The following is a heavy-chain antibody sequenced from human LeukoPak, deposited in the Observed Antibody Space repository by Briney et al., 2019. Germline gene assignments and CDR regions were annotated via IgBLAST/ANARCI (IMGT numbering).Heavy chain of an antibody. CDR3: ARGITMATMYFDS. Sequence: GESLKISCKGSGYSFTNYWIGWLRHMPGKGVEWMGIIYPGDSDTRYSPSFQGQVTISADKSISTAYLQWSSLKASDTAMYYCARGITMATMYFDSWGQGTLVTVSS. CDR1: GYSFTNYW. CDR2: IYPGDSDT. J-gene: IGHJ4*02. V-gene: IGHV5-51*01. D-gene: IGHD5-24*01.